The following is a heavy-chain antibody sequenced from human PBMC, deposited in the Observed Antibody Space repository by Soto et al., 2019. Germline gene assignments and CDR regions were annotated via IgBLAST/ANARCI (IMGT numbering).Heavy chain of an antibody. Sequence: QVQLVQSGAEVKKPGASVKVSCKASGYTFTSYGISWVGQAPGQGLEWMGWISAYNGNTNDAQKLQVRVTTTTDTSTSTAYMELRSLRSDDTVMYYCARDRGAYGMDVWGQGTTVTVSS. CDR1: GYTFTSYG. CDR2: ISAYNGNT. CDR3: ARDRGAYGMDV. V-gene: IGHV1-18*01. J-gene: IGHJ6*02.